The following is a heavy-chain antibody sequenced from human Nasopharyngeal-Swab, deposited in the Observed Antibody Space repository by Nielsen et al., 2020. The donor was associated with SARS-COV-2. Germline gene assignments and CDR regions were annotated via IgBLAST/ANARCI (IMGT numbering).Heavy chain of an antibody. Sequence: GGSLRLSCAASGFRFSDYYMSWIRQAPGKGLEWVSFISDSGSHSYYADSVKGRFTISRDNSKNTLYLQMNSLRAEDTAVYYCAAHDFWSGYPYWGQGTLVTVSS. V-gene: IGHV3-11*04. J-gene: IGHJ4*02. CDR3: AAHDFWSGYPY. CDR1: GFRFSDYY. D-gene: IGHD3-3*01. CDR2: ISDSGSHS.